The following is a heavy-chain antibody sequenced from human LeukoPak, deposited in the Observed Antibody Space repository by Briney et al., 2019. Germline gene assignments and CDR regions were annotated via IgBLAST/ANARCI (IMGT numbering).Heavy chain of an antibody. D-gene: IGHD3-10*01. Sequence: PSETLSLTCTVSGGSISSYFWSWIRQPPGKGLEWIGYIYYSGSTNYNPSLKSRVIISVDTSKNQFSLILSFVTAADTAVYYCARQERYYGSGSYTYFQHWGQGTLVTVSS. V-gene: IGHV4-59*08. CDR2: IYYSGST. J-gene: IGHJ1*01. CDR3: ARQERYYGSGSYTYFQH. CDR1: GGSISSYF.